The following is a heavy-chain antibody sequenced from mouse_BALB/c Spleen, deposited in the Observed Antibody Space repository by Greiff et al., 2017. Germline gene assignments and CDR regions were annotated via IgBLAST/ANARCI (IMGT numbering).Heavy chain of an antibody. Sequence: EVQLQQSGPGLVKPSQSLSLTCTVTGYSITSDYAWNWIRQFPGNKLEWMGYISYSGSTSYNPSLKSRISITRDTSKNQFFLQLNSVTTEDTATYYCARYYDSGFDYWGQGTTLTVSS. V-gene: IGHV3-2*02. CDR1: GYSITSDYA. J-gene: IGHJ2*01. CDR3: ARYYDSGFDY. CDR2: ISYSGST. D-gene: IGHD2-4*01.